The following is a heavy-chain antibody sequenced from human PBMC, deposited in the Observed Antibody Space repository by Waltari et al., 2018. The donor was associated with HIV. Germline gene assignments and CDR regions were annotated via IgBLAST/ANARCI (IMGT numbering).Heavy chain of an antibody. V-gene: IGHV5-51*01. J-gene: IGHJ3*02. CDR2: IYPGDSDT. D-gene: IGHD6-19*01. Sequence: EVQLVQSGAEVKKPGESLKISCKGSGYSFTSYWIGWVRQMPGKGLEWMGIIYPGDSDTRYSPSFQGQVTISADKSISTAYLQWSSLKASDTAMYYCARSVLAVAGTFGAFDIWGQGTMVTVSS. CDR1: GYSFTSYW. CDR3: ARSVLAVAGTFGAFDI.